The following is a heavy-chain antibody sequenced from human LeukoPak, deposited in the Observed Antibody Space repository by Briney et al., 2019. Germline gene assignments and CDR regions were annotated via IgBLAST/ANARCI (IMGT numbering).Heavy chain of an antibody. J-gene: IGHJ6*03. V-gene: IGHV3-9*01. D-gene: IGHD2-15*01. CDR1: GFTFDDYA. Sequence: GGSLRLSCAASGFTFDDYAMHWVRQAPGKGLEWVSGISWNSGSIGYADSVKGRFTISRDNAKNSLYLQMNSLRAEDTALYYCAKADGGGYPLSPDYYMDVWGKGTTVTASS. CDR2: ISWNSGSI. CDR3: AKADGGGYPLSPDYYMDV.